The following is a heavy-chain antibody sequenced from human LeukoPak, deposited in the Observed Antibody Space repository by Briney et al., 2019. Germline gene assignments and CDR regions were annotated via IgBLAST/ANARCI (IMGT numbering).Heavy chain of an antibody. CDR3: AKSSYSIFDY. Sequence: SETLSLTCTVSGGSIRSYWSWIRQPAGKGLEWIGRIYGSGSTDYNPSLKSRVTMSIDTSKNQFSLNLISVTAADTAVYYCAKSSYSIFDYWGQGTLVTVSS. V-gene: IGHV4-4*07. D-gene: IGHD5-18*01. CDR1: GGSIRSY. CDR2: IYGSGST. J-gene: IGHJ4*02.